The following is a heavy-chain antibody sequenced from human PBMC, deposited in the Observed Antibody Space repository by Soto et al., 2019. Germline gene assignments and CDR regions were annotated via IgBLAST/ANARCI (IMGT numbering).Heavy chain of an antibody. D-gene: IGHD3-22*01. CDR3: AAAGDYDSSGYFP. CDR1: GFTFSSYA. V-gene: IGHV3-30-3*01. J-gene: IGHJ5*02. CDR2: ISYDGSNK. Sequence: GGSLRLSCAASGFTFSSYAMHWVRQAPGKGLEWVAVISYDGSNKYYADSVKGRFTISRDNSKNTLYLQMNSLRAEDTAVYYCAAAGDYDSSGYFPWGQGTLVTVSS.